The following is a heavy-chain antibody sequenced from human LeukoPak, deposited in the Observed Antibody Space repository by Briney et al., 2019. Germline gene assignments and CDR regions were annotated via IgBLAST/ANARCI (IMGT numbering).Heavy chain of an antibody. CDR2: IYYSGST. Sequence: PSETLSLTCTVSGGSISSSSYYWGWIRQPPGKGLEWIGSIYYSGSTNYNPSLKSRVTISVDTSKNQFSLKLSSVTAADTAVYYCARRHYYDSSGPKDWGQGTLVTVSS. V-gene: IGHV4-39*07. CDR3: ARRHYYDSSGPKD. D-gene: IGHD3-22*01. J-gene: IGHJ4*02. CDR1: GGSISSSSYY.